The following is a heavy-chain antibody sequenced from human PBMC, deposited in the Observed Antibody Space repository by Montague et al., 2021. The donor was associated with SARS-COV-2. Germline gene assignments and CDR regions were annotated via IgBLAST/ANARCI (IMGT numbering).Heavy chain of an antibody. D-gene: IGHD2-2*01. CDR2: ISYDGSNK. CDR1: GFTFSSYG. V-gene: IGHV3-30*18. CDR3: AKDGLGYCSSTSCPESYYYFYGMDV. Sequence: SLRLSWPASGFTFSSYGTHWVRQAPGKGLEWVAVISYDGSNKYYADSVKGRFTISRDNSKSTLYLQMNSLRAEDTAVYYCAKDGLGYCSSTSCPESYYYFYGMDVWGQGTTVTVSS. J-gene: IGHJ6*02.